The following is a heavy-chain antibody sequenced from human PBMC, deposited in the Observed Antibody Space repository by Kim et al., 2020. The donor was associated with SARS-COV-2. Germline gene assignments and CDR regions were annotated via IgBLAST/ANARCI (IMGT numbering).Heavy chain of an antibody. D-gene: IGHD3-3*01. V-gene: IGHV4-4*07. CDR3: ARDATIFGENFDY. J-gene: IGHJ4*02. Sequence: NPTLKMRVTMSVDTSKNQFSLKLSSVTAADTAVYYCARDATIFGENFDYWGQGTLVTVSS.